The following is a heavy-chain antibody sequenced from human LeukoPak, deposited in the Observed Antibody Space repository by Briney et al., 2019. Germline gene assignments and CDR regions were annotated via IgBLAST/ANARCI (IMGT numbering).Heavy chain of an antibody. CDR3: TRSTALWYGESNADYYYGIDV. Sequence: SVKVSCKASGYTFTGYYMHCVRQAPGQGLEWIGWINPNSGGTNYAQKFQDRITMTRDTSISTAYMELSRQRFDDTAVYYFTRSTALWYGESNADYYYGIDVWGQGTTVTVSS. CDR2: INPNSGGT. V-gene: IGHV1-2*02. D-gene: IGHD3-10*01. CDR1: GYTFTGYY. J-gene: IGHJ6*02.